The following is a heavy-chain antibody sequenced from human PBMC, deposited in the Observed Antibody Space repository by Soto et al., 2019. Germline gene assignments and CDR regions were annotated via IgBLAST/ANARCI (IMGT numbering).Heavy chain of an antibody. D-gene: IGHD3-3*01. V-gene: IGHV3-30*18. CDR2: ISYDGSNK. Sequence: GGSLRLSCAASGLTFSSYGMHWVRQAPGKGLEWVAVISYDGSNKYYADSVKGRFTISRDNSKNTLYLQMNSLRAEDTAVYYCAKCITIFGDYYGMDVWGQGTTVTVSS. CDR1: GLTFSSYG. J-gene: IGHJ6*02. CDR3: AKCITIFGDYYGMDV.